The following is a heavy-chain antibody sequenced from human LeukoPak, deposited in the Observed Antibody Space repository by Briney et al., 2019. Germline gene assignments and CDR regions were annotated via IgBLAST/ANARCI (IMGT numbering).Heavy chain of an antibody. CDR2: IYYSGST. CDR3: AREATMVRGISWFDP. Sequence: PSETLSLTCTVSGGSISSYYWSWIRQPPGKGLEWIGYIYYSGSTNYNPSLKSRVIFSVDTSKNQFSLKLNSVTAADTAVYFCAREATMVRGISWFDPWGQGTLVTVSS. CDR1: GGSISSYY. V-gene: IGHV4-59*12. D-gene: IGHD3-10*01. J-gene: IGHJ5*02.